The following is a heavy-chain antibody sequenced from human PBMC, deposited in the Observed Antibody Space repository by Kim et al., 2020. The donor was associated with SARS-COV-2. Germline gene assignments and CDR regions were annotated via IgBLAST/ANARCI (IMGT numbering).Heavy chain of an antibody. CDR2: K. V-gene: IGHV3-33*01. CDR3: ARAHPYYYMDV. J-gene: IGHJ6*03. Sequence: KYYADSVKGRFTISRDNSKNTLYLQMNSLRAEDTAVYYCARAHPYYYMDVWGKGTTVTVSS.